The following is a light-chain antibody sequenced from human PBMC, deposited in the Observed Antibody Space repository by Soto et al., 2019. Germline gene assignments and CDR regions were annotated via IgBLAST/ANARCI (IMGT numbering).Light chain of an antibody. V-gene: IGKV1-5*01. J-gene: IGKJ1*01. CDR3: QQYNSYSWT. CDR1: QTISSW. Sequence: DIHMTQSPSTLSASVGDRVTITCRASQTISSWLAWYQQKPGKAPKLLIYDASNLQSGIPSRFSGSGPGTEFTLTISSLQPDDFATYYCQQYNSYSWTFGQGTKVDIK. CDR2: DAS.